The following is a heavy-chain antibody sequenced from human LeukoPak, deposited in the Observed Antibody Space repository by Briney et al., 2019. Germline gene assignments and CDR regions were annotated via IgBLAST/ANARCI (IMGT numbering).Heavy chain of an antibody. CDR3: PIAGASYYYAMDV. V-gene: IGHV1-18*04. Sequence: GASVKVSFKASGYTFTIYGISWVRQAPGQGRERMGWISAYNGNTNYAQKLQGRVTMTTDTSTSTAYMQLRSLSSDDTAVYYCPIAGASYYYAMDVWGKGTTVTVSS. CDR2: ISAYNGNT. J-gene: IGHJ6*04. CDR1: GYTFTIYG. D-gene: IGHD2-8*02.